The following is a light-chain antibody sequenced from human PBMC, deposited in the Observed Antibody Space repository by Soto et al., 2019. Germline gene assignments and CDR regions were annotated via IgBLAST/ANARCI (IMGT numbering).Light chain of an antibody. CDR3: CSYAGSYSYV. CDR2: DVS. V-gene: IGLV2-11*01. CDR1: SSDVGGYNY. Sequence: QSVLTQPRSVSGSPGQSVTISCTGTSSDVGGYNYVSWYQEQPGKAPKLMIYDVSQRPSGVPDRFSGSKSDNTASLTISGLQAEDEADYYCCSYAGSYSYVFGTGTKLTVL. J-gene: IGLJ1*01.